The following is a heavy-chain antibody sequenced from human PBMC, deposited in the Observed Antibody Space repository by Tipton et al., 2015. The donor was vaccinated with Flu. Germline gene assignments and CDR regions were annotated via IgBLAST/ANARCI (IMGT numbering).Heavy chain of an antibody. V-gene: IGHV3-7*01. CDR1: GFTFSNAW. CDR2: INQDGSEK. CDR3: SISLNS. Sequence: VQLVQSGGGLVKPGGSLRLSCAASGFTFSNAWMNWVRQAPGKGLEWVANINQDGSEKYYVDSVKGRFTISRDNAKNSLYLQLNSLRAEDTAVYYCSISLNSWGQGTLVTVSS. J-gene: IGHJ4*02.